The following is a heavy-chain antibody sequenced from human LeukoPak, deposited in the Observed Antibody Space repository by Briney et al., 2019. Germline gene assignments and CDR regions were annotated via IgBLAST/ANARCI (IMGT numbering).Heavy chain of an antibody. V-gene: IGHV1-2*06. CDR3: ARLVEDYYDSSGYYPDKVDY. Sequence: ASVKVSCTASGYTITGYFMHWVRQTPGQGLEWMGRINPNSGGKNYAQKFRGRVTMTRDTSISTAYMELIRLRSDDTAVYYCARLVEDYYDSSGYYPDKVDYWGQGTLVTVSS. CDR2: INPNSGGK. D-gene: IGHD3-22*01. CDR1: GYTITGYF. J-gene: IGHJ4*02.